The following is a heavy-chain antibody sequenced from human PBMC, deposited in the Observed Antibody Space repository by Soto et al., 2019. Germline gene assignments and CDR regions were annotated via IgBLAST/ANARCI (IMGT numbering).Heavy chain of an antibody. J-gene: IGHJ5*02. D-gene: IGHD3-10*02. CDR3: AKVDQYVSRRAPEGFDP. CDR1: LFTFSNYV. Sequence: PGGSLRLSCVDSLFTFSNYVMSWVRQAPGKGLEWVSTISETGRSTYYADSVKGRFTISRDNAKNTLYLEMSSLRAEDTAVYYCAKVDQYVSRRAPEGFDPWGQGTLVTVSS. V-gene: IGHV3-23*01. CDR2: ISETGRST.